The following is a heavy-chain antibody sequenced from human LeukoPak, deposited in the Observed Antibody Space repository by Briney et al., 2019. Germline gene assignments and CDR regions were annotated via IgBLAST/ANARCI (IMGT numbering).Heavy chain of an antibody. Sequence: GASVKVSCKASGYTFTGYYMHWVRQAPGQGLEWMGWINPNSGGTNYPQKFQGRVTMTRDTSISTAYMELSRLRSDDTAGYYCARDGRESAYLAFDYWGQGTLFTVSS. CDR3: ARDGRESAYLAFDY. V-gene: IGHV1-2*02. D-gene: IGHD3-3*01. J-gene: IGHJ4*02. CDR1: GYTFTGYY. CDR2: INPNSGGT.